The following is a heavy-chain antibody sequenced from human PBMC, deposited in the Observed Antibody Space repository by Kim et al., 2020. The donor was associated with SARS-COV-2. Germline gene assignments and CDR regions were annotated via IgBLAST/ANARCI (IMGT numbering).Heavy chain of an antibody. D-gene: IGHD3-22*01. CDR2: ISSSSSYI. CDR1: GFTFSSYS. CDR3: ARDGHYYDRIPKYYFDY. Sequence: GGSLRLSCAASGFTFSSYSMNWVRQAPGKGLEWVSSISSSSSYIYYADSVKGRFTISRDNAKNSLYLQMNSLRAEDTAVYYCARDGHYYDRIPKYYFDYWGQGTLVTVSS. V-gene: IGHV3-21*01. J-gene: IGHJ4*02.